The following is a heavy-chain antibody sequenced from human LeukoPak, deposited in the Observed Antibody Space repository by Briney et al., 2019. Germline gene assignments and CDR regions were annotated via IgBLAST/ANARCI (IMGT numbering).Heavy chain of an antibody. CDR1: GGSLSIYY. V-gene: IGHV4-59*01. CDR3: ARCGYSYGTGYHFAY. J-gene: IGHJ4*02. Sequence: SETLSLTCTVSGGSLSIYYWRWIRQPPGKGLEWIGYVYYSGSTYYNSAPKRRVTISVDTSKKQFSLNLSSVPAADTAVYYCARCGYSYGTGYHFAYWSQGALVTVPS. CDR2: VYYSGST. D-gene: IGHD5-18*01.